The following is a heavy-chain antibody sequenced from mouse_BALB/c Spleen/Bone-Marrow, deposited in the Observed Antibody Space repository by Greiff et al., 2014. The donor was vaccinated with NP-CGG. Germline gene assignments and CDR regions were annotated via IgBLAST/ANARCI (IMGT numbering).Heavy chain of an antibody. J-gene: IGHJ4*01. V-gene: IGHV3-1*02. D-gene: IGHD1-1*02. CDR2: IHYSGIT. Sequence: EVQLEESGPDLVKPSQSLSLTCTVTGYSITSGYSWYWIRQLPGNKLEWMGYIHYSGITVYNPALRSRISIAQDTSKSQFFMKLNCVPTEDTAAYYCARFAGTRYSLAYWGQGTSVTVSS. CDR1: GYSITSGYS. CDR3: ARFAGTRYSLAY.